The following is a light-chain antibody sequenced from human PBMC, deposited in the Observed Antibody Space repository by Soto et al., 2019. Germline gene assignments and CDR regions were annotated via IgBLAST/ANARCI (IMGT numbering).Light chain of an antibody. CDR2: DAS. CDR1: QXVSSY. J-gene: IGKJ4*01. V-gene: IGKV3-11*01. Sequence: EIVLTQSPATLSLSPGXXXXLXXXASQXVSSYLAWYQQKPGQAPRLLIYDASNRATGIPARFSGSGSGTDFTLTISSLXPXXXXXXXXXXXXXWPLPTFGGGTKVEIK. CDR3: XXXXXWPLPT.